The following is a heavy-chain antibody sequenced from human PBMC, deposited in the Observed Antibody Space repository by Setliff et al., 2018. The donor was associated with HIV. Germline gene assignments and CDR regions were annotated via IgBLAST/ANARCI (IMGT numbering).Heavy chain of an antibody. CDR1: GFTISSYA. V-gene: IGHV3-7*01. D-gene: IGHD1-26*01. Sequence: GGSLRLSCAASGFTISSYAMSWVRQAPGKGLEWVSAIDPSEKYYVDSVKGRFTISRDNAKNSLYLQMNGLRVEDTAVYYCARDLTPRLGATPFDYWGQGTLVTVSS. CDR3: ARDLTPRLGATPFDY. J-gene: IGHJ4*02. CDR2: IDPSEK.